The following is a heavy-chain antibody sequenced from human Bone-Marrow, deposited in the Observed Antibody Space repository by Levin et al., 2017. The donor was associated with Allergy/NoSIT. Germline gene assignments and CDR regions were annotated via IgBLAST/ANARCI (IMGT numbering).Heavy chain of an antibody. CDR3: ARQAVPAARNGFAS. Sequence: PSETLSLTCTVSGASISSFYWSWIRQPPGKGLEWIGYIYYSWSTNYSPSLKSRVSMSADMSRNQVYLTMSSVTAADTAVYYCARQAVPAARNGFASWGQGTLVTVSS. J-gene: IGHJ5*01. V-gene: IGHV4-59*08. D-gene: IGHD2-2*01. CDR1: GASISSFY. CDR2: IYYSWST.